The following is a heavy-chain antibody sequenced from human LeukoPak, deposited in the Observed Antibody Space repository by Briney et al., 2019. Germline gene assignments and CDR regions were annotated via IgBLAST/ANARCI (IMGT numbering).Heavy chain of an antibody. J-gene: IGHJ4*02. CDR1: GFTFRSYA. V-gene: IGHV3-23*01. CDR3: VKGSKASRPYYFDY. Sequence: GGSLRLSCAASGFTFRSYAMSWVRQTPEKGLEWVSAITDSGDNTFHADSVKGRFSISRDNSRNTLYLQMNSLRVEDTAVYHCVKGSKASRPYYFDYWGQGALVTVSS. CDR2: ITDSGDNT.